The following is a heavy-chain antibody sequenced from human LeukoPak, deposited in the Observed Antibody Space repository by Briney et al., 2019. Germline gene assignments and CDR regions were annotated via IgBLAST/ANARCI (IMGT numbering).Heavy chain of an antibody. Sequence: ASETLSLTCTVPGGSTSSYYWTWIRQPPGMGLEWIGSIYYSATTNYNPSLKSRVTLSIDTSKNQFSLKPNSVTAADTAVYYCARQYGYYDNSGYYYGGWFDPWGQGTLVTVSS. CDR1: GGSTSSYY. CDR2: IYYSATT. J-gene: IGHJ5*02. V-gene: IGHV4-59*08. D-gene: IGHD3-22*01. CDR3: ARQYGYYDNSGYYYGGWFDP.